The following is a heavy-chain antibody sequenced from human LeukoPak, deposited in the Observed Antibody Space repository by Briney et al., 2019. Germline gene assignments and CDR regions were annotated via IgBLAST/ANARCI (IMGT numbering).Heavy chain of an antibody. Sequence: GGSLRLSCAASGFTFSSYWMSWVRQAPGKGLEWVANIKQDGSEKYYVDSVKGRFTISRDNAKNSLYLQMNSLSAEDTAVYYCARNGAPVVTAITPYYYYMDVWGKGTTVTVSS. V-gene: IGHV3-7*01. CDR1: GFTFSSYW. D-gene: IGHD2-21*02. J-gene: IGHJ6*03. CDR2: IKQDGSEK. CDR3: ARNGAPVVTAITPYYYYMDV.